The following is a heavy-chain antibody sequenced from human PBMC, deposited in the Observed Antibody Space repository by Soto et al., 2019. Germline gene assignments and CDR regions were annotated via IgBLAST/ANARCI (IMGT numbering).Heavy chain of an antibody. J-gene: IGHJ6*02. CDR2: IIPIFGTA. Sequence: SVKVSCKASGSTFSSYAISWVRQAPGQGLEWMGGIIPIFGTANYAQKFQGRVTITADESTSTAYMELSSLRSEDTAVYYCARAGYYGSGDGGMDVWGQGTTVTVSS. CDR1: GSTFSSYA. V-gene: IGHV1-69*13. D-gene: IGHD3-10*01. CDR3: ARAGYYGSGDGGMDV.